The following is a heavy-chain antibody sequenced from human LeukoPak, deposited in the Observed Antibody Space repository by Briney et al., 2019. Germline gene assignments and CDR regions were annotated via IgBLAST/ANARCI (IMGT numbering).Heavy chain of an antibody. J-gene: IGHJ4*02. D-gene: IGHD1-14*01. Sequence: PGGSLRLSCAASGFTFSSHLMHWVRHAQGTGLVWVSSIKGDGTAPNYADSVKGRFTISRDNAKSTLYLQMSSLRVEDTAVYHCVRNFATGDWGQGTLVTVSS. CDR2: IKGDGTAP. V-gene: IGHV3-74*01. CDR3: VRNFATGD. CDR1: GFTFSSHL.